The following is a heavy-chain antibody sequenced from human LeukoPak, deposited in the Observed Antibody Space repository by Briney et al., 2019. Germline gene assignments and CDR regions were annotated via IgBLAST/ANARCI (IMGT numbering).Heavy chain of an antibody. CDR2: IWYDGSNK. CDR1: GFSFSSYG. J-gene: IGHJ6*03. V-gene: IGHV3-33*06. CDR3: AKDSSSPPYYYYYYMDV. D-gene: IGHD6-6*01. Sequence: GGSLRLSCAVSGFSFSSYGMHWVRQAPGKGLEWVAVIWYDGSNKYYADSVTGRFTISRDNSKNTLYLQMNSLRAEDTAVYYCAKDSSSPPYYYYYYMDVWGKGTTVTVSS.